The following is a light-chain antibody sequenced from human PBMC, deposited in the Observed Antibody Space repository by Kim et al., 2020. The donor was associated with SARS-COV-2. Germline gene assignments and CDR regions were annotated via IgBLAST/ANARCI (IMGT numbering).Light chain of an antibody. CDR2: EVN. Sequence: GQSVTISCTGTSSDVGVYNYVSWYQQHPGQAPKLIIYEVNKRPSGIPDRFSGSKSGNTASLTVSGLQAEDEADYYCSSYVGNNNFVFGLGTKVTVL. J-gene: IGLJ1*01. CDR3: SSYVGNNNFV. V-gene: IGLV2-8*01. CDR1: SSDVGVYNY.